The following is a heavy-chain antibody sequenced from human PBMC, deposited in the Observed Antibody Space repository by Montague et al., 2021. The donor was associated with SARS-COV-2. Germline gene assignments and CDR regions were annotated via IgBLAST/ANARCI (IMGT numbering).Heavy chain of an antibody. Sequence: SETLSLTCSVSGVSVNNYYWAWIRQTPEKGLEWIGYIYYTGSTNYNPSLRNRITISIDTSANQFSLKLRSVTPADTAVYYCVRDFCDTSDYFQGTFDVWGHGTVVSVSS. CDR3: VRDFCDTSDYFQGTFDV. CDR1: GVSVNNYY. J-gene: IGHJ3*01. CDR2: IYYTGST. D-gene: IGHD3-22*01. V-gene: IGHV4-59*02.